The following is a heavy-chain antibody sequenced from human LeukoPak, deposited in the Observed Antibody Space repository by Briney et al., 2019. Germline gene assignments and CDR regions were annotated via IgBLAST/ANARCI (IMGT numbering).Heavy chain of an antibody. CDR3: ARQGEDGGYCSGGNCYSFGSNDY. Sequence: PSETLSLTCTVSGGSISRSSFYWAWIRQPPGKGLEWIGSIYYGGSTYYNPSLKSRVTISLDTSKNQFSLKLSSVTAADTAVYYCARQGEDGGYCSGGNCYSFGSNDYWGQGTLVTVSS. V-gene: IGHV4-39*01. J-gene: IGHJ4*02. CDR1: GGSISRSSFY. D-gene: IGHD2-15*01. CDR2: IYYGGST.